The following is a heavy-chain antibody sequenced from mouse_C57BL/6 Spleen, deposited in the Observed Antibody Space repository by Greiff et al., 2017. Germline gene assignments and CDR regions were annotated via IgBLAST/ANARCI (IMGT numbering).Heavy chain of an antibody. D-gene: IGHD1-1*01. Sequence: EVQLQQSGPELVKPGASVKISCKASGYTFTDYYMNWVKQSHGKSLEWIGDINPNNGGTSYNQKFKGKATLTVDKSSSPAYMELRSLTSEDSAVYYCARGREDGTYFDVWGTGTTVTVSS. V-gene: IGHV1-26*01. CDR3: ARGREDGTYFDV. J-gene: IGHJ1*03. CDR1: GYTFTDYY. CDR2: INPNNGGT.